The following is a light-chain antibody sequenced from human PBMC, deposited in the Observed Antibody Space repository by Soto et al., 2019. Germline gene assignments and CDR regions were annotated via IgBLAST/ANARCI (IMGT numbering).Light chain of an antibody. J-gene: IGLJ1*01. V-gene: IGLV2-8*01. Sequence: QSALTQPPSASGSPGQSVTISCTGTSSDVGGYNYVSWYQQHPDKAPKLVISEVSQRPSGVPDRFSGSKSGNTASLTVSGLQAEDEADYYCCSYAGSTSYVFGTGTKVTVL. CDR3: CSYAGSTSYV. CDR2: EVS. CDR1: SSDVGGYNY.